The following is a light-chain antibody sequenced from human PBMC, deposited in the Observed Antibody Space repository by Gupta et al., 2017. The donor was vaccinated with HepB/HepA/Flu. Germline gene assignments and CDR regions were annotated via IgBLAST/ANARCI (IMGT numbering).Light chain of an antibody. CDR1: ALPKQY. V-gene: IGLV3-25*03. J-gene: IGLJ2*01. CDR2: KDS. CDR3: QSADISGTYVL. Sequence: SYELTQTPSVSVSPGQTARITCSGDALPKQYAYWYQQKPGQAPVLVIYKDSERPSGIPDRFSGSSSGTTVTLDISGVQAEDEADYYCQSADISGTYVLFGGGTKLTVL.